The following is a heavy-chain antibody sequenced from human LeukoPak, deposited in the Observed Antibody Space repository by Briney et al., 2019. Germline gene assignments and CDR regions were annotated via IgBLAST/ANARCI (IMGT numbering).Heavy chain of an antibody. J-gene: IGHJ4*02. D-gene: IGHD2-21*01. Sequence: SETLSLTCTVSGDSISRSGHSWGWIRQSPGKGLEWIGLMRHSGSGHYNPSLMSRVTISVDTSQNHFSLRLSSVTAADTAVYYCARHSGLGVVSPYLDHWGQGMLVTVSS. CDR3: ARHSGLGVVSPYLDH. CDR1: GDSISRSGHS. CDR2: MRHSGSG. V-gene: IGHV4-39*01.